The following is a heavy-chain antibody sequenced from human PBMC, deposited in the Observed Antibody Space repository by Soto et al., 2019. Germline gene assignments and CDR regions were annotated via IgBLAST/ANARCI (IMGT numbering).Heavy chain of an antibody. CDR3: ASHYDMWSSYLSPVDY. J-gene: IGHJ4*02. CDR1: GYTFSDYY. CDR2: IDTSGTKI. D-gene: IGHD3-3*01. Sequence: QVQLVESGGDLVKPGGSLRLSCAASGYTFSDYYMSWIRPAPGKGLEWISYIDTSGTKIYYADSVKGRFTITRDNATNTRKIKRNNLREEDSAVYYCASHYDMWSSYLSPVDYWGKGTLVTVSS. V-gene: IGHV3-11*01.